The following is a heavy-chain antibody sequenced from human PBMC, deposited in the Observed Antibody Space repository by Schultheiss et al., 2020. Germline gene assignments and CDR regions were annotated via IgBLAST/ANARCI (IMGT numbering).Heavy chain of an antibody. CDR2: IDWDDDK. D-gene: IGHD6-13*01. Sequence: SGPTLVKPTQTLTLTCTFSGFSLSTSGMCVSWIRQPPGKALEWLARIDWDDDKYYSTSLKTRLTISKDTSKNQVVLTMTNMDPVDTATYYCARSGAAAGTANYYYYYGMDVWGQGTTVTVSS. CDR3: ARSGAAAGTANYYYYYGMDV. V-gene: IGHV2-70*11. CDR1: GFSLSTSGMC. J-gene: IGHJ6*02.